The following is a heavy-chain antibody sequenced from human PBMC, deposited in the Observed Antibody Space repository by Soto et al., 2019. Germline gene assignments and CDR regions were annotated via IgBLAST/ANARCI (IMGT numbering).Heavy chain of an antibody. Sequence: QVQLVQSGAEGKKPGSSVKVSCKASGGTFSSYAISWVRQSPGQGLEWMGGIIPIFGTANYAQKFQGRVTITADKSTSTAYMELSSLRSEDTAVYYCARAIFPPARFSYGMDVWGQGTTVTVSS. CDR1: GGTFSSYA. J-gene: IGHJ6*02. CDR2: IIPIFGTA. CDR3: ARAIFPPARFSYGMDV. D-gene: IGHD3-3*02. V-gene: IGHV1-69*06.